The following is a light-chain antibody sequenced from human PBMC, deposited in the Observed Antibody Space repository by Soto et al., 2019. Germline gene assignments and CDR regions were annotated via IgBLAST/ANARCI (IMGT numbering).Light chain of an antibody. CDR1: SSNIGNNY. J-gene: IGLJ2*01. Sequence: QSVLTQPPSVSAAPGQKVTISCSGSSSNIGNNYVSWYQQLPGTAPKLLIYDNNKRPSGIPDRFSGSKSGTSATLGITGLQTGDEADYYCGTWDSSLRDVVFGGGTKVT. CDR3: GTWDSSLRDVV. CDR2: DNN. V-gene: IGLV1-51*01.